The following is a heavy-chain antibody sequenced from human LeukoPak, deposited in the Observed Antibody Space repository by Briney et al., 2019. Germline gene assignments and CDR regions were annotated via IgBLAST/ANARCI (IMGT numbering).Heavy chain of an antibody. CDR2: ISSSSSTI. CDR3: AREGRGSGSYVDY. D-gene: IGHD3-10*01. CDR1: GFTFSDYY. J-gene: IGHJ4*02. V-gene: IGHV3-11*04. Sequence: GGSLRLSCAASGFTFSDYYMSWVRQAPGKGLEWVSSISSSSSTIYYADSVKGRFTISRDNAKNSLYLQMNSLRAEDTAVYYCAREGRGSGSYVDYWGQGTLVTVSS.